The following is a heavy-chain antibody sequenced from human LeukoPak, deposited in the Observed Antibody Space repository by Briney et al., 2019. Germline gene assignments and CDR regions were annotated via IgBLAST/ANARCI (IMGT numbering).Heavy chain of an antibody. CDR1: GFTFSSYG. J-gene: IGHJ5*02. CDR3: AKVRFVGATLRFDP. Sequence: PGGSLRLSCAASGFTFSSYGMHWVRQAPGKGLEWVAFIRYDGSNKYYADSVKGRFTISRDNSKNTLYLQMNSLRAEDTAVYYCAKVRFVGATLRFDPWGQGTLVTVSS. V-gene: IGHV3-30*02. D-gene: IGHD1-26*01. CDR2: IRYDGSNK.